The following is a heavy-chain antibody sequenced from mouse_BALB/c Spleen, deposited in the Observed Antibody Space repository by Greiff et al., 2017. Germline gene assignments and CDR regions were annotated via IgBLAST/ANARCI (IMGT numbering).Heavy chain of an antibody. CDR2: ISNGGGST. CDR1: GFTFSSYT. CDR3: ARPHYGSSYEFAY. V-gene: IGHV5-12-2*01. D-gene: IGHD1-1*01. Sequence: EVMLVESGGGLVQPGGSLKLSCAASGFTFSSYTMSWVRQTPEKRLEWVAYISNGGGSTYYPDTEKGRFTISRDNAKNTLYLQMSSLKSEDTAMYYCARPHYGSSYEFAYWGQGTLVTVSA. J-gene: IGHJ3*01.